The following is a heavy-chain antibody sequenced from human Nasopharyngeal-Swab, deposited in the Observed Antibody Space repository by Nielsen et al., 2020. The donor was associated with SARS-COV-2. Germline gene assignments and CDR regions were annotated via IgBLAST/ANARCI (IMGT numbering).Heavy chain of an antibody. V-gene: IGHV5-51*01. CDR1: GSSFTSYW. D-gene: IGHD3-9*01. CDR3: ARHVPPEYYDILTGYYDY. Sequence: GGSLRLSCRASGSSFTSYWIGWVRQMPGKGLEWMGIIYPGDSDTRYSPSFQGQVTISADKSISTAYLQWSSLKASDTAMYYCARHVPPEYYDILTGYYDYWGQGTLVTVSS. CDR2: IYPGDSDT. J-gene: IGHJ4*02.